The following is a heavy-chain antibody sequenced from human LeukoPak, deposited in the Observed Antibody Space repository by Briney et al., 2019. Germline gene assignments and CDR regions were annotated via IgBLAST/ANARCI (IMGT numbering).Heavy chain of an antibody. J-gene: IGHJ3*02. CDR2: INPNNGGT. D-gene: IGHD5-18*01. Sequence: ASVKVSCKASGYTFTGYYIFWARQVPGQGLEWMGWINPNNGGTHFAQKFLGRVTMTRGTSTSTAYMELIRLKSDDTAIYYCAREGIQLWSYDAFDIWGQGTMVTVSS. V-gene: IGHV1-2*02. CDR3: AREGIQLWSYDAFDI. CDR1: GYTFTGYY.